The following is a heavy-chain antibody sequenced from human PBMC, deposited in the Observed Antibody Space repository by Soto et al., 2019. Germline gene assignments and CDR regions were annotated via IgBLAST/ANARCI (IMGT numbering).Heavy chain of an antibody. Sequence: EVQLLESGGGLVQPGGSLRLSCAASGFTFSSYAMSWVRQDPGKGLEWVSAISGSGGSTYYADSVKGRFTISRDNSKNTLYLQMNSLRAEDTAVYYCAKYLSVVVTAIDYWGQGTLVTVSS. CDR3: AKYLSVVVTAIDY. D-gene: IGHD2-21*02. CDR2: ISGSGGST. V-gene: IGHV3-23*01. J-gene: IGHJ4*02. CDR1: GFTFSSYA.